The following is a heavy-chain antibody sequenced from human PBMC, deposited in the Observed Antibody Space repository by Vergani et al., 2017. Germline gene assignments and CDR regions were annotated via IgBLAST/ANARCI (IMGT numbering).Heavy chain of an antibody. CDR2: ISGSGGST. V-gene: IGHV3-23*04. CDR3: AKDRDGYNFSYYYYYYGMDV. Sequence: EVQLVESGGGLVQPGGSLRLSCAATGFTFSSYAMSWVRQAPGKGLEWVSAISGSGGSTYYADSVKGRFTISRDNSKNTLYLQMNSLRAEDTAVYYCAKDRDGYNFSYYYYYYGMDVWGQGTTVTVSS. D-gene: IGHD5-24*01. CDR1: GFTFSSYA. J-gene: IGHJ6*02.